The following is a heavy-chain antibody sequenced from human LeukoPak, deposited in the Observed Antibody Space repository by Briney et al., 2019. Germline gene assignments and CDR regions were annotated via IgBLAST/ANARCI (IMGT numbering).Heavy chain of an antibody. D-gene: IGHD1-26*01. CDR2: VSGSGAAA. CDR3: AKDHHETYYGYLQQ. J-gene: IGHJ1*01. Sequence: PGGSLRLSCAASGFTVSSNYMSWVRQVPGKGLEWVSGVSGSGAAAYYADSVKGRFTISRDNSKNTLYLQMSSLRADDMAIYYCAKDHHETYYGYLQQWGQGTLVTVSS. V-gene: IGHV3-23*01. CDR1: GFTVSSNY.